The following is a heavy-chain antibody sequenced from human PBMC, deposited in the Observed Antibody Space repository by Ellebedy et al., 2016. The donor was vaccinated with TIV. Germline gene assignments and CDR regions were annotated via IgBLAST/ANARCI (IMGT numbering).Heavy chain of an antibody. V-gene: IGHV5-10-1*01. Sequence: KVSRKGYGYKFTTYWINWVRQIPGKGLEWMGKIDLTDSYANDNPSFQGHVYLSVDKSISTAYVQWSSLTASDTAIYYCAGGSAYEPGDFWGQGTLVTVSS. J-gene: IGHJ4*02. D-gene: IGHD5-12*01. CDR1: GYKFTTYW. CDR2: IDLTDSYA. CDR3: AGGSAYEPGDF.